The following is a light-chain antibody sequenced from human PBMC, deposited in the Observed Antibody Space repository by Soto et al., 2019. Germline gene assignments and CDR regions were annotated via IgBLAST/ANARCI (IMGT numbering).Light chain of an antibody. J-gene: IGLJ2*01. V-gene: IGLV2-23*02. CDR1: SSDVGSYNL. CDR2: EVS. Sequence: QSALTQPASVSGSPGQSITIPCTGASSDVGSYNLVSWYQQHPGKTPKLMIYEVSRRASGVSNRFSGSKSGNTASLTSSGLQAEDEGDYYCCSDAGSPTFVIFGGGTKLTVL. CDR3: CSDAGSPTFVI.